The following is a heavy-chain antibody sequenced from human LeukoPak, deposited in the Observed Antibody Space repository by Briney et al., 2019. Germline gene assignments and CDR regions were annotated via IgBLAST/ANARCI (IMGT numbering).Heavy chain of an antibody. CDR2: ISYDGSNK. J-gene: IGHJ2*01. CDR1: GFTFSSYA. D-gene: IGHD6-19*01. V-gene: IGHV3-30*04. CDR3: AKDGSSSGWIDWYXDX. Sequence: GGSLRLSCAASGFTFSSYAMHWVRQAPGKGLEWVAVISYDGSNKYYADSVKGRFTISRDNSKNTLYLQMNSLRAEDTAVYYCAKDGSSSGWIDWYXDXXGXXXLXTVS.